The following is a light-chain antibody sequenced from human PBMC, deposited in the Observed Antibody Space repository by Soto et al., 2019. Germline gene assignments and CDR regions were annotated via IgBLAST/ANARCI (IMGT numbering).Light chain of an antibody. CDR2: GNG. Sequence: QSVLTQPPAVSGTPGQRVTISCSGSKSNIGSNYVYWYQQFPGTAPKLLIYGNGQRPSGVPDRFSASKSGTSASLAITGLRSEDEAEYFCAAWDDRVSVSVVFGGGTKVTVL. CDR1: KSNIGSNY. J-gene: IGLJ2*01. V-gene: IGLV1-47*02. CDR3: AAWDDRVSVSVV.